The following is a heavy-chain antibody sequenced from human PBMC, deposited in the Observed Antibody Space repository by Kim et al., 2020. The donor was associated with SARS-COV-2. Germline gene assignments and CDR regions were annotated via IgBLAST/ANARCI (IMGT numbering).Heavy chain of an antibody. CDR3: AKEKARSLFIVVVIAKNYFDY. CDR1: GFTFSSYA. V-gene: IGHV3-23*01. Sequence: GGSLRLSCAASGFTFSSYAMSWVRQAPGKGLEWVSAISGSGGSTYYADSVKGRFTISRDNSKNTLYLQMNSLRAEDTAVYYCAKEKARSLFIVVVIAKNYFDYWGQGTLVTVSS. D-gene: IGHD2-21*01. J-gene: IGHJ4*02. CDR2: ISGSGGST.